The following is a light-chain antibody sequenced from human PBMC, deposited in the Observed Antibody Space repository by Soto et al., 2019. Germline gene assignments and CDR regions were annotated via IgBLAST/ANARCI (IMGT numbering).Light chain of an antibody. Sequence: EIVLTQSPGTLSLSQGERATLSCRASQTVSDNSLAWYQQKVGRAPRALIYGASNRATGIPDRFSGGGSGTDFTLTITILEPEDVVVYCCQQYGSSPRTFGQGTRLDI. CDR3: QQYGSSPRT. J-gene: IGKJ5*01. CDR1: QTVSDNS. V-gene: IGKV3-20*01. CDR2: GAS.